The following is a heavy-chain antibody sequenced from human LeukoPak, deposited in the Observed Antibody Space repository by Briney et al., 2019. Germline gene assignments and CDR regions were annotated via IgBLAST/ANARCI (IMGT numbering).Heavy chain of an antibody. J-gene: IGHJ4*02. Sequence: KPSETLSLTCAVYGESFSGYYWSWIRQPPGKGLEWIGEINHSGSTNYNPSLKSRVTISVDTSKNQFSLKLSSVTAADTAVYYCARGLRYSGSVNFDYWGQGTLVTVSS. D-gene: IGHD1-26*01. CDR1: GESFSGYY. CDR3: ARGLRYSGSVNFDY. CDR2: INHSGST. V-gene: IGHV4-34*01.